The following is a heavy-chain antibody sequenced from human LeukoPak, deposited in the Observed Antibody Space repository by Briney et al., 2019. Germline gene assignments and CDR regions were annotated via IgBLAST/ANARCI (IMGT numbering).Heavy chain of an antibody. D-gene: IGHD5-18*01. Sequence: SVKVSCKASGGTFSSYTISWVRQAPGQGLEWMGRIIPVLGIANYAQKFQGRVTITADKSTSTAYMELSSLRSEDTAVYYCARDAEGGDTAMVPFDYWGQGTLVTVSS. J-gene: IGHJ4*02. CDR1: GGTFSSYT. CDR3: ARDAEGGDTAMVPFDY. CDR2: IIPVLGIA. V-gene: IGHV1-69*04.